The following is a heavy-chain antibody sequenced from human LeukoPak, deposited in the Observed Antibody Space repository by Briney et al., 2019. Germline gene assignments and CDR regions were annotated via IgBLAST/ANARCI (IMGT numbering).Heavy chain of an antibody. J-gene: IGHJ6*03. CDR3: AREGPYSSSSNEYYYYYYYMDV. Sequence: GASVKVSCKASGYTFTGYYMHWVRQAPGQGLEWMGWINPNSGGTNYAQKFQGRVTMTRDTSISTAYMELSRLRSDDTAVYYCAREGPYSSSSNEYYYYYYYMDVWGKGTTVTVSS. V-gene: IGHV1-2*02. CDR1: GYTFTGYY. D-gene: IGHD6-6*01. CDR2: INPNSGGT.